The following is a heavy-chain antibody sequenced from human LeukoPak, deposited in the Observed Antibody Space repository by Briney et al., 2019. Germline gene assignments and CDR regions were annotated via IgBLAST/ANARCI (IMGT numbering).Heavy chain of an antibody. CDR2: IYYSGST. CDR3: AIETSGYYDILTGYYTKRTFDY. Sequence: SETLSLTCTVSGGSISSSSYYWGWIRQPPGKGLEWIGSIYYSGSTYYNPSLKSRVTISVDTSKNQFSLKLSSVTAADTAVYYCAIETSGYYDILTGYYTKRTFDYWGQGTLVTVSS. D-gene: IGHD3-9*01. J-gene: IGHJ4*02. CDR1: GGSISSSSYY. V-gene: IGHV4-39*02.